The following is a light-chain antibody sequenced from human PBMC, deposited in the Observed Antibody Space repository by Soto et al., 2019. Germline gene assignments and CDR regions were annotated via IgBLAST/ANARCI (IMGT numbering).Light chain of an antibody. J-gene: IGLJ1*01. CDR1: SSVVGSYNL. CDR2: EVS. Sequence: QSVLTQPASVSGSPGQSITISCTGTSSVVGSYNLVSWYQQHPGKAPKLMIYEVSKRPSGVSNRFSGSKSGNTASLTISGLQAEDEADYYCCSYAGSSTYVXGTGTKVTVL. V-gene: IGLV2-23*02. CDR3: CSYAGSSTYV.